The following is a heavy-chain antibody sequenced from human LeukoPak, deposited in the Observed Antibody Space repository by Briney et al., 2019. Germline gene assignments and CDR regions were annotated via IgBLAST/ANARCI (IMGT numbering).Heavy chain of an antibody. Sequence: GGSLRLSCAASGFTVNNTYMSWVRQAPGNGLEWVSLIYSGGNTYYADSVKGRFSISRDNSKNTLYLQMNSLRAEDTAVYYCARAYCSGGSCYFDYWGQGALVTVSS. CDR1: GFTVNNTY. CDR3: ARAYCSGGSCYFDY. CDR2: IYSGGNT. D-gene: IGHD2-15*01. V-gene: IGHV3-53*01. J-gene: IGHJ4*02.